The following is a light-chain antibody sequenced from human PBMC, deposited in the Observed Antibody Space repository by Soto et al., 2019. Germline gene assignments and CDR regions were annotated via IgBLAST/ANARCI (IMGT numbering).Light chain of an antibody. V-gene: IGLV1-44*01. CDR3: ATWDDTLNGRV. CDR2: SDN. CDR1: SSNIGTYT. Sequence: QSVLTQPPSASGTPGQRVTISCSGTSSNIGTYTVNWYHQVAGTAPKLLIHSDNQRPSGVPDRFSGSKSGTSASLAISGLQSGDEADYYCATWDDTLNGRVFGGGTKLTVL. J-gene: IGLJ3*02.